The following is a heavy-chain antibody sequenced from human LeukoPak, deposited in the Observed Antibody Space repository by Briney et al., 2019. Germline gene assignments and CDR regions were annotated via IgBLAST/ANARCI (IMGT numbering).Heavy chain of an antibody. V-gene: IGHV1-18*01. CDR3: ARDGGNFDYDYVWGSYATAPEYFDY. D-gene: IGHD3-16*01. J-gene: IGHJ4*02. CDR1: GYTFTSYG. Sequence: ASVKVSCKASGYTFTSYGISWVQQAPGQGLEWMGWISAYNGNTNYAQKLQGRVTMTTDTSTSTAYMELRSLRSDDTAVYYCARDGGNFDYDYVWGSYATAPEYFDYWGQGTLVTVSS. CDR2: ISAYNGNT.